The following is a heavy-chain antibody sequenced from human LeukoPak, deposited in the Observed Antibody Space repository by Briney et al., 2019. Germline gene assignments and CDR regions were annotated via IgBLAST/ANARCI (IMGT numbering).Heavy chain of an antibody. CDR3: ARARIAAAGIFDY. V-gene: IGHV3-30*01. J-gene: IGHJ4*02. Sequence: AVISYDGSNKYYADSVKGRFTISRDSSKNTLYLQMNSLRAEDTAVYYCARARIAAAGIFDYWGQGTLVTVSS. D-gene: IGHD6-13*01. CDR2: ISYDGSNK.